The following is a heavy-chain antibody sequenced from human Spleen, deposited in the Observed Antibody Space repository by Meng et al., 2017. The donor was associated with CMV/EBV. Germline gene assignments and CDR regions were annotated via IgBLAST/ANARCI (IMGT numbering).Heavy chain of an antibody. J-gene: IGHJ6*02. CDR3: AREGGYDWLHYYGLDV. D-gene: IGHD5-12*01. CDR1: GGSVSSNNYY. Sequence: GSLRLSCTVSGGSVSSNNYYWSWIRQPPGKGLEWIGYIYYSGSTNYNPSLKSRVTISVDTSKNQFSLKLSSVTAADTAVYYCAREGGYDWLHYYGLDVWGQGTTVTVSS. V-gene: IGHV4-61*01. CDR2: IYYSGST.